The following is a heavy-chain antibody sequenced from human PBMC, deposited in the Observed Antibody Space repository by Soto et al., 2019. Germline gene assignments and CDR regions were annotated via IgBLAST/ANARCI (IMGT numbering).Heavy chain of an antibody. CDR3: ARERYSSSSVDYYYMDV. D-gene: IGHD6-6*01. CDR2: IYYSGST. J-gene: IGHJ6*03. CDR1: GGSISSYY. V-gene: IGHV4-59*12. Sequence: SETLSLTCTVSGGSISSYYWSWIRQPPGKGLEWIGYIYYSGSTSYNPSLKSRVTISVDTSKNQFSLKLSSVTAADTAVYYCARERYSSSSVDYYYMDVWGKGTTVTVSS.